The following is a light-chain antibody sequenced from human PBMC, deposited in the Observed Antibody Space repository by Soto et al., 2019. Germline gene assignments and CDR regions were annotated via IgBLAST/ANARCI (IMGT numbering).Light chain of an antibody. V-gene: IGKV3-20*01. J-gene: IGKJ5*01. CDR2: GAS. CDR1: QTVRNNY. CDR3: QQYGSSPPTT. Sequence: ESVLTQSPVTLSLSPGERATLSCRASQTVRNNYLAWYQQKPGQAPRLLIYGASSRATGIPDRFSGSGSGTDFTLTISRLEPEDFAVYYCQQYGSSPPTTFGQGTRLEIK.